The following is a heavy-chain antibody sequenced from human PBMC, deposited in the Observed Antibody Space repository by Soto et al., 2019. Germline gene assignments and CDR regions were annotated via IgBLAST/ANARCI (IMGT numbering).Heavy chain of an antibody. CDR3: AEADGAGFKS. CDR2: IFPLLAMV. V-gene: IGHV1-69*04. J-gene: IGHJ4*02. Sequence: QVHLVQSGAEMKKPGSSVKVSCKVSGGDLTNSGISWVRQAPGQGLEWMGGIFPLLAMVDYSHKFQGRVPISADESTNIAYMDLDSPPSEDTAVYHCAEADGAGFKSWGEGTLVIVSS. CDR1: GGDLTNSG. D-gene: IGHD1-26*01.